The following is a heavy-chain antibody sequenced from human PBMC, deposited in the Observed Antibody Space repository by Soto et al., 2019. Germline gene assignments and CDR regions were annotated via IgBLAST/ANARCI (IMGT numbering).Heavy chain of an antibody. CDR1: GFSFSNYS. CDR2: ISGSGAGT. J-gene: IGHJ6*04. Sequence: EGQLLESGGTLVQVGGSQRLSCVASGFSFSNYSVAWVRQAPGKGLAWVSAISGSGAGTYYADSVKGRFTISRDNSKNAEHLQMNSLRGEDTAVYHCAKRIQRGSNYVGNAMDVWGKGPTVSVS. D-gene: IGHD1-26*01. CDR3: AKRIQRGSNYVGNAMDV. V-gene: IGHV3-23*01.